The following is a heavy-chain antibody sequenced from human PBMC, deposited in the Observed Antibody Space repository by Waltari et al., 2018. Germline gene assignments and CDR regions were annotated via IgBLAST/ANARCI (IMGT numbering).Heavy chain of an antibody. CDR2: IYHSGST. Sequence: QVQLQESGPGLVKPSETLSLTCAVSGYSISSGYYWGWIRQPPGKGLEWIGSIYHSGSTYYNPSLKSRVTISVDTSKNQFSLKLSSVTAADTAGYYCARHEEREMALGYWGQGTLVTVSS. CDR1: GYSISSGYY. CDR3: ARHEEREMALGY. V-gene: IGHV4-38-2*01. J-gene: IGHJ4*02. D-gene: IGHD3-16*01.